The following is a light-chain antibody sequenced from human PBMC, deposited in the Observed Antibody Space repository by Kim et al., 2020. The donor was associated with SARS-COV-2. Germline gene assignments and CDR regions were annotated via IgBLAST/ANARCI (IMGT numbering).Light chain of an antibody. J-gene: IGKJ4*01. Sequence: SAAEGDSVTLTCQASQDIRNYLNWYQQKPGRAPNLLIYDASELAAGVPSRFSGYGSGTDFSLTITGLQPEDFATYYCQHYDNLPVTFGGGTKVEI. CDR1: QDIRNY. CDR2: DAS. CDR3: QHYDNLPVT. V-gene: IGKV1-33*01.